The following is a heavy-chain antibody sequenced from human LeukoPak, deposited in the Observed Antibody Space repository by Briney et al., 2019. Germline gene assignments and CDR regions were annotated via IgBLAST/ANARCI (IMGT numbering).Heavy chain of an antibody. CDR3: AKGPHDYRIVVVNWFDP. V-gene: IGHV3-23*01. CDR2: ISGSGGST. CDR1: GFTFSSYA. D-gene: IGHD3-22*01. Sequence: HPGGSLRLSCAASGFTFSSYAMSWVRQAPGKGLEWVSAISGSGGSTYYADSVKGRFTISRDNSKNTLYLQMNSLRAEDTAVYYCAKGPHDYRIVVVNWFDPWGQGTLVTVSS. J-gene: IGHJ5*02.